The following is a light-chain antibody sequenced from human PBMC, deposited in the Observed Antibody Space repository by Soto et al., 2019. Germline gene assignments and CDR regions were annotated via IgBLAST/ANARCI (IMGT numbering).Light chain of an antibody. Sequence: QSALTQPASVSGSPRQSIAISCTGTSSDVGAYDFVSWYQQHPDKAPKLLIYEVSNRPSGVSDRFSGSKSVNTATLTISGLQAEDEADYYCSSHTTSNTRVFGTGTKLTVL. CDR1: SSDVGAYDF. CDR2: EVS. V-gene: IGLV2-14*03. CDR3: SSHTTSNTRV. J-gene: IGLJ1*01.